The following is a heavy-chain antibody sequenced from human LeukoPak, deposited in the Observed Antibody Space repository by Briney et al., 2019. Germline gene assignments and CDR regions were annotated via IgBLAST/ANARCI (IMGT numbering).Heavy chain of an antibody. CDR2: IYTSGST. V-gene: IGHV4-61*02. D-gene: IGHD1-26*01. CDR1: GGSISSGSYY. CDR3: ARAKWELLGRVAFDI. J-gene: IGHJ3*02. Sequence: SQTLSLTCTVSGGSISSGSYYWRWIRQPAGKGLEWIGRIYTSGSTNYNPSLKSRVTISVDTSKNQFSLKLSSVTAADTAVYYCARAKWELLGRVAFDIWGQGTMVTVSS.